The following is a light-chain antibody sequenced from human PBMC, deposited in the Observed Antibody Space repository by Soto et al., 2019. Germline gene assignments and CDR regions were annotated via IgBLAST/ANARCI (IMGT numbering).Light chain of an antibody. V-gene: IGKV3-20*01. CDR2: DAS. J-gene: IGKJ5*01. CDR3: QQYGSSPIT. CDR1: QSISSN. Sequence: VVLTQSPVTLSCSPGRRATLSCRASQSISSNLAWYQQKPGQAPRLLIYDASNRATGIPARFSGSGSGTDFTLTISRLEPEDFAVYSCQQYGSSPITFGQGTRLEIK.